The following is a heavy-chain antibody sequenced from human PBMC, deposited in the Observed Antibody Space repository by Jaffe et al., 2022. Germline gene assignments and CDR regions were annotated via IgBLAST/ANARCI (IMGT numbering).Heavy chain of an antibody. J-gene: IGHJ4*02. Sequence: QVQLQESGPGLVKPSETLSLTCTVSGGSISSYYWSWIRQPPGKGLEWIGYIYYSGSTNYNPSLKSRVTISVDTSKNQFSLKLSSVTAADTAVYYCARRRGYSGYDYWGQGTLVTVSS. CDR1: GGSISSYY. D-gene: IGHD5-12*01. V-gene: IGHV4-59*01. CDR2: IYYSGST. CDR3: ARRRGYSGYDY.